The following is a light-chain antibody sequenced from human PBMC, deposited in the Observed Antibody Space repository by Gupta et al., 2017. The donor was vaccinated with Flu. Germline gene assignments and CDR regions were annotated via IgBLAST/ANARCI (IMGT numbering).Light chain of an antibody. CDR2: TNN. V-gene: IGLV1-44*01. CDR3: AAWDDSLNGGV. CDR1: DSNIGSNA. J-gene: IGLJ2*01. Sequence: QSVLTHPPSASGTPGQRVAISCSGSDSNIGSNAVSWYQQLPGTAPKLLIYTNNQRPSGVPDRFSGSKSDTSGSLAISGLQSEDEAAYFCAAWDDSLNGGVFGGGTKLTVL.